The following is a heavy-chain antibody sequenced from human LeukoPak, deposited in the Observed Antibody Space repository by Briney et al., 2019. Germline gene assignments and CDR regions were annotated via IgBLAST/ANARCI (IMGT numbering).Heavy chain of an antibody. D-gene: IGHD3-22*01. CDR2: INHSGGT. CDR1: GGSFSGYY. CDR3: ARGRRRQYYYDSSGYYFDY. Sequence: SETLSLTCAVYGGSFSGYYWSWIRQPPGKGLEWIGEINHSGGTNYNPSLKSRVTISVDTSKNQFSLKLSSVTAADTAVYYCARGRRRQYYYDSSGYYFDYWGQGTLVTVSS. J-gene: IGHJ4*02. V-gene: IGHV4-34*01.